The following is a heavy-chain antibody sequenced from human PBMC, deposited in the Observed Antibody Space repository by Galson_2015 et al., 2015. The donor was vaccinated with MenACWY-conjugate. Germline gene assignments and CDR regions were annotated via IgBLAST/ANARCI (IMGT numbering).Heavy chain of an antibody. V-gene: IGHV3-15*01. Sequence: SLRLSCAASGFTFSNDWMSWVRQAPGKGLEWVGRIKSKTDGGTTDYAAPVKGRFTISRDDSKNTLYLQMNSLKTEDTAVYYCPTDLPAEVYDILTGRFDYWGQGTLVTVSS. CDR1: GFTFSNDW. J-gene: IGHJ4*02. D-gene: IGHD3-9*01. CDR3: PTDLPAEVYDILTGRFDY. CDR2: IKSKTDGGTT.